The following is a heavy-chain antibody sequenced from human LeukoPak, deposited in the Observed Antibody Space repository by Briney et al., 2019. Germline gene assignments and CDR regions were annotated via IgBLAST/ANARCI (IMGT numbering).Heavy chain of an antibody. D-gene: IGHD2/OR15-2a*01. CDR3: AKDSWSRNGIYDPFDI. CDR1: GFTFSSYA. J-gene: IGHJ3*02. Sequence: PGGSLRLSCAASGFTFSSYAMSWVRQAPGKGLEWVSAISGSGGSTYYADSVKGRFTISRDNSKNTLYLQMNSLGAEDTAVYYCAKDSWSRNGIYDPFDIWGQGTMVIVSS. V-gene: IGHV3-23*01. CDR2: ISGSGGST.